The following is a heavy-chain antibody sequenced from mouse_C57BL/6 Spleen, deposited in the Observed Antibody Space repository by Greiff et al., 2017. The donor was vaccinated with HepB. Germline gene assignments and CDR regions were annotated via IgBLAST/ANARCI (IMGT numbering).Heavy chain of an antibody. D-gene: IGHD2-3*01. CDR2: IDPSDSYT. J-gene: IGHJ3*01. CDR3: GGGYYGFAY. V-gene: IGHV1-50*01. Sequence: VQLQQPGAELVKPGASVKLSCKASGYTFTSYWMQWVKQRPGQGLEWIGEIDPSDSYTNYNQKFKGKATLTVDTSSSTAYMQLSSLTSEDSAVYYCGGGYYGFAYWGQGTLVTVSA. CDR1: GYTFTSYW.